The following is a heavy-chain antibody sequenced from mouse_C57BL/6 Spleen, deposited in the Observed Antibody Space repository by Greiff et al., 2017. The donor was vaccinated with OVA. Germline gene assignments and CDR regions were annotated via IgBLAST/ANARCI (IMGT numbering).Heavy chain of an antibody. V-gene: IGHV5-9-1*02. J-gene: IGHJ4*01. CDR3: TRALRSYAMDY. CDR1: GFTFSSYA. Sequence: EVQGVESGEGLVKPGGSLKLSCAASGFTFSSYAMSWVRQTPEKRLEWVAYISSGGDYIYYADTVKGRFTISRDNARNTLYLQMSSLKSEDTAMYYCTRALRSYAMDYWGQGTSVTVSS. CDR2: ISSGGDYI. D-gene: IGHD1-1*01.